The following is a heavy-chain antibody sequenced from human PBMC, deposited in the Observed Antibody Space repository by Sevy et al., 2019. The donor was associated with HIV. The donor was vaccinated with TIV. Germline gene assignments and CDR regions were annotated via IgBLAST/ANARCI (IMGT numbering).Heavy chain of an antibody. CDR3: ARGGSSWYSFDY. J-gene: IGHJ4*02. CDR2: INPNSGGT. D-gene: IGHD6-13*01. Sequence: TSVKVSCKASGYTFTGYYMHWVRQAPGQGLEWMGRINPNSGGTNYAQKFQGRVTMTRDTSISTAYMELSRLRSDDTAVYYCARGGSSWYSFDYWGQGTLVTVSS. V-gene: IGHV1-2*06. CDR1: GYTFTGYY.